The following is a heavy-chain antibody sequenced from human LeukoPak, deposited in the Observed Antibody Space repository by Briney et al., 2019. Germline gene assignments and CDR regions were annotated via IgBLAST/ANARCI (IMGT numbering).Heavy chain of an antibody. V-gene: IGHV3-NL1*01. CDR3: AKSLTYYYDSSGSNIYHYGMDV. J-gene: IGHJ6*02. CDR1: GFTFSSYG. CDR2: ISADGGDT. Sequence: QPGRSLRLSCAASGFTFSSYGMHWVRQAPGKGLEWVSVISADGGDTDFAVSVKGRFTISRDNSNSTLYLQMNSLRAEDTAVYYCAKSLTYYYDSSGSNIYHYGMDVWGQGTTVTVSS. D-gene: IGHD3-22*01.